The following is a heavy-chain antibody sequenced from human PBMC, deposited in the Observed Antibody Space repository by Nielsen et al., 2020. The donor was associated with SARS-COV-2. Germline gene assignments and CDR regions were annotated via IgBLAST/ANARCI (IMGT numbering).Heavy chain of an antibody. CDR1: GFTFTSSA. CDR2: IVVGSGNT. V-gene: IGHV1-58*01. D-gene: IGHD3-10*01. CDR3: ARDYWFGETPWGMDV. J-gene: IGHJ6*02. Sequence: SVKVSCKASGFTFTSSAVQWVRQARGQRLEWIGWIVVGSGNTNYAQKFQERVTITRDMSTSTAYMELSSLRAEDTAVYYCARDYWFGETPWGMDVWGQGTTVTVSS.